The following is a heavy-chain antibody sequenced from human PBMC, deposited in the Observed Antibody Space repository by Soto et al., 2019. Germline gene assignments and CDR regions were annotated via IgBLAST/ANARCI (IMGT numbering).Heavy chain of an antibody. J-gene: IGHJ6*02. Sequence: QVQLVQSGAEVKKPGSSVKVSCKASGGTFSSYAISWVRQAPGQGLEWMGGIIPIFGTANYAQKFQGRVTITADESTSTAYRELSSLRSEDTAVYYCARVAGGYCISTSCYGGMDVWGQGTTVTVSS. V-gene: IGHV1-69*12. D-gene: IGHD2-2*01. CDR3: ARVAGGYCISTSCYGGMDV. CDR2: IIPIFGTA. CDR1: GGTFSSYA.